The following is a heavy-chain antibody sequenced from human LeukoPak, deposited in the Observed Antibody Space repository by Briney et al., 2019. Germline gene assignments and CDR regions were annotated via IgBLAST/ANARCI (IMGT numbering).Heavy chain of an antibody. CDR1: GFAFSSYA. Sequence: GGSLRLSCAASGFAFSSYAMHWVRQAPGKGLEWVAVISYDGSNKYYADSVKGRFTISRDNSKNTLYLQMNSLRAEDTAVYYCAREQLPSAFDYWGQGTLVTVSS. J-gene: IGHJ4*02. CDR2: ISYDGSNK. D-gene: IGHD3-10*01. CDR3: AREQLPSAFDY. V-gene: IGHV3-30-3*01.